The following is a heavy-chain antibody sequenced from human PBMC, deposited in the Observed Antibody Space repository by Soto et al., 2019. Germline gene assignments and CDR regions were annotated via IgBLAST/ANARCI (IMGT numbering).Heavy chain of an antibody. CDR1: VFTFSDYS. CDR3: ARTGRWLQFEDY. V-gene: IGHV3-21*01. J-gene: IGHJ4*02. CDR2: ISSSGNYI. D-gene: IGHD5-12*01. Sequence: LRLSCATSVFTFSDYSMNWVRQAPGKGLEWVSSISSSGNYIYSADSVKGRFTISRDNTKSSLNLQMNSLRAEDTAVYYCARTGRWLQFEDYWGQGTLVTVPS.